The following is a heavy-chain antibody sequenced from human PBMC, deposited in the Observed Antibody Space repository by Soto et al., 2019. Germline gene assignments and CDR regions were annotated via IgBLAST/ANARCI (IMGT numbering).Heavy chain of an antibody. CDR3: ARVGCSGGTCLDGLDV. V-gene: IGHV6-1*01. Sequence: SPTLSLTCAISGDSVSTNSAAWNWIRQSPSRGLEWLGRTYYRSKWYYDYALSVRSRISINPDTSRNQFSLQLSSVTPEDTAVYFCARVGCSGGTCLDGLDVWGQGTTVTVSS. D-gene: IGHD2-15*01. J-gene: IGHJ6*02. CDR1: GDSVSTNSAA. CDR2: TYYRSKWYY.